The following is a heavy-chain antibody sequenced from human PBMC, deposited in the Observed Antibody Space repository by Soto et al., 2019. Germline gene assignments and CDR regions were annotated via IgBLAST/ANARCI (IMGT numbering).Heavy chain of an antibody. CDR2: ISYDGSNK. CDR1: GFTLSSYG. Sequence: GGSLRLSCAASGFTLSSYGMHWVRQAPGKGLEWVAVISYDGSNKYYADSVKGRFTISRDNSKNTLYLQMNSLRAEDTAVYYCAKDLGGAAAGAYYYYYYGMDVWGQGTTVTVSS. D-gene: IGHD6-13*01. V-gene: IGHV3-30*18. J-gene: IGHJ6*02. CDR3: AKDLGGAAAGAYYYYYYGMDV.